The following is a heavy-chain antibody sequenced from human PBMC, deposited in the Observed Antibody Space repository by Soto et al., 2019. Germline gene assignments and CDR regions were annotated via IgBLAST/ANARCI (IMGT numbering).Heavy chain of an antibody. CDR2: ISWNSSNI. Sequence: SLRLSCAASGFTFDDYAMHWVRQAPGKGLEWVSGISWNSSNIRYADSVKGRFTISRDNAKNSLYLQLNSLRAEDTAIYHCARSLRFLEWLSGRHFYYMDVWGKGTTVTVSS. D-gene: IGHD3-3*01. CDR3: ARSLRFLEWLSGRHFYYMDV. CDR1: GFTFDDYA. V-gene: IGHV3-9*01. J-gene: IGHJ6*03.